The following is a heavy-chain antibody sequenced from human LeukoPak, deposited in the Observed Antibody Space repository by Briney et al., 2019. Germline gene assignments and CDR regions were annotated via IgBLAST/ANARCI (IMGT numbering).Heavy chain of an antibody. CDR3: ARDGTTVTHNPYEVGAFDI. D-gene: IGHD4-17*01. CDR2: IHYSGAT. J-gene: IGHJ3*02. Sequence: PSETLSLTCTVSGGSISSSNYYWGWIRQSPGRGLEWIANIHYSGATYYNPSLKSRVIISVDTSKNQFSLRLTSVTAADTALYFCARDGTTVTHNPYEVGAFDIWGQGTMVTVSS. V-gene: IGHV4-39*02. CDR1: GGSISSSNYY.